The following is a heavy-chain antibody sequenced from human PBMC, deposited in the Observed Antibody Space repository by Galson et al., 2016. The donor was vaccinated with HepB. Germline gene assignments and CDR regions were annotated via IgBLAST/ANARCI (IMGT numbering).Heavy chain of an antibody. J-gene: IGHJ4*02. V-gene: IGHV3-74*01. CDR3: VRDGDAYNFDF. Sequence: SLRLSCAASGFSFSNYWMHWVRQAPGKGLEWVARIYRDGSSTNYADSVKGRFTMSRDNAKNTMYLQMNSLRAEDTAVYYCVRDGDAYNFDFWGQGTLVPVS. D-gene: IGHD5-24*01. CDR2: IYRDGSST. CDR1: GFSFSNYW.